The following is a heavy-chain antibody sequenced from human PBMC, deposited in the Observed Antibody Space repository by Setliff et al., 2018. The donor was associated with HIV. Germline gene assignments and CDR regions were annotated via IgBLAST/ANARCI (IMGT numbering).Heavy chain of an antibody. Sequence: ASVQVSCKASGYSFINYGISWVRQAPGQGPERMGWISAYTGHTDYAPRLLGRVTMTTDTSTSTAYMELRSLTSDDTAVYYCARARLQGIVTAVGPRDNCLDPWGQGTRVTVS. V-gene: IGHV1-18*01. CDR2: ISAYTGHT. J-gene: IGHJ5*02. CDR1: GYSFINYG. D-gene: IGHD1-26*01. CDR3: ARARLQGIVTAVGPRDNCLDP.